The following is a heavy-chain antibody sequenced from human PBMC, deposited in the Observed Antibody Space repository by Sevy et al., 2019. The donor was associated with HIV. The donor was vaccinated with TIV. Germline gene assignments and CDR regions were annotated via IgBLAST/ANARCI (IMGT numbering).Heavy chain of an antibody. Sequence: GGSLRLSCAASGFTFNSYWMSWVRQAPGKGLEWVANIKKDGSEKYYVDSVKGRFTISRDNSQNSLFLQMKTLRAEDTAVYYCAREGSPYDTYYYYYGMDVWGQGTTVTVSS. V-gene: IGHV3-7*01. J-gene: IGHJ6*02. CDR3: AREGSPYDTYYYYYGMDV. CDR1: GFTFNSYW. CDR2: IKKDGSEK. D-gene: IGHD5-12*01.